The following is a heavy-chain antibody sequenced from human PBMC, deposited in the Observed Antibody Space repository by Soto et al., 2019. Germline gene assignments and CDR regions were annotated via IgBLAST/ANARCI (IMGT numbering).Heavy chain of an antibody. D-gene: IGHD3-9*01. V-gene: IGHV3-21*01. CDR3: ATLTKYDILTGFYPC. CDR2: ITSNSSYK. CDR1: GFTFSSYS. J-gene: IGHJ4*02. Sequence: GGSLRLSCAASGFTFSSYSMNWVRQAPGKGLEWVSSITSNSSYKYYADSVKGRFIISRDNSNNTLYFQMNSLRAEDTAVYYCATLTKYDILTGFYPCWGQGTLVTVSS.